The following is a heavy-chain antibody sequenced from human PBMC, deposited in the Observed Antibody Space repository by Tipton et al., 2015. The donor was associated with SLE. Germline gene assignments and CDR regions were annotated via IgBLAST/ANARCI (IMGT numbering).Heavy chain of an antibody. D-gene: IGHD6-19*01. J-gene: IGHJ6*02. CDR1: GDSISSPNCY. Sequence: TLSLTCTVSGDSISSPNCYWGWIRQPPGKGLEWIGSIYYSGSTYYNPSLKSRVTISVATSKNQFSLKLSSVTAADTAVYYCARHHGSGWLYGLDVWGQGTTVTVSS. CDR2: IYYSGST. CDR3: ARHHGSGWLYGLDV. V-gene: IGHV4-39*01.